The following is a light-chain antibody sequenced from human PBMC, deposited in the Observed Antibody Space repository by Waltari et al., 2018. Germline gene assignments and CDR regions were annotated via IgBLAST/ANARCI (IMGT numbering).Light chain of an antibody. V-gene: IGKV3-15*01. CDR1: QSVSSN. J-gene: IGKJ1*01. Sequence: VMTQSPATLSVSPGERATLTCRARQSVSSNLAWYQQTPGQAPRLLSYDASTRATGIPARFSGSGSGTEFNLTISSLQSEDFAVYYCQQYDNWPRTFGQGTKVEIK. CDR3: QQYDNWPRT. CDR2: DAS.